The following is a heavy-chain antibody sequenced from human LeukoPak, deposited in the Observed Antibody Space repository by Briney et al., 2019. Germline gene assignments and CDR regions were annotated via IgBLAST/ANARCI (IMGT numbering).Heavy chain of an antibody. J-gene: IGHJ5*02. CDR3: ASKNSGPQTGWFDP. CDR1: GYSISSGYY. V-gene: IGHV4-38-2*01. Sequence: SETLSLTCAVSGYSISSGYYWGWIRQPPGKGLEWIGSIYHSGSTYYNPSLKSRVTISVDTSKNQFSLKLSSVTAADTAVYYCASKNSGPQTGWFDPWGQGTLVIVSS. CDR2: IYHSGST. D-gene: IGHD6-19*01.